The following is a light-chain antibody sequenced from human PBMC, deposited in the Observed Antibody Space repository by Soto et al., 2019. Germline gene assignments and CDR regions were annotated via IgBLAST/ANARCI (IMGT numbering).Light chain of an antibody. V-gene: IGKV1-5*01. CDR2: DAS. CDR1: QSISSW. Sequence: DIQMTQAPSTLSASVGDRVTITCRASQSISSWLAWYQQKPGKAPKLLIYDASSLESGVPSRFSGSGSATEFTLTISSLQPDDFATYYCQQYNSYSQTCGRGTKVEIK. CDR3: QQYNSYSQT. J-gene: IGKJ1*01.